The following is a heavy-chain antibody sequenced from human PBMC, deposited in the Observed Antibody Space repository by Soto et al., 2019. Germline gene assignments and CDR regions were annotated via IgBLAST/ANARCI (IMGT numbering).Heavy chain of an antibody. V-gene: IGHV3-23*01. J-gene: IGHJ3*02. CDR3: AKATATGGGAFEI. Sequence: PWWSLRLSCSVSVFIFSSYDMSRFRQAPGKGLEWVSTILVGGSTHYEDSVKGRFTISRDTSKNTVYLQMNSLTAGDTAVYYCAKATATGGGAFEIYGQGTLVTVSS. CDR1: VFIFSSYD. D-gene: IGHD2-8*02. CDR2: ILVGGST.